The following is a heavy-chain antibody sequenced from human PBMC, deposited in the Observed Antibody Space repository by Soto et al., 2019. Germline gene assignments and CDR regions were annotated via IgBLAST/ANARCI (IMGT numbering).Heavy chain of an antibody. D-gene: IGHD3-9*01. V-gene: IGHV1-69*05. CDR3: ARTPGFDWSNYFDY. CDR2: IIPIFGTT. J-gene: IGHJ4*02. CDR1: GGTFSSYA. Sequence: SVKVSCKASGGTFSSYAISWVRQAPGQGLEWMGGIIPIFGTTSYAQKFQGRVTMTRDTSTSTVYMELSSLRSEDTAVYYCARTPGFDWSNYFDYWGQGTLVTVSS.